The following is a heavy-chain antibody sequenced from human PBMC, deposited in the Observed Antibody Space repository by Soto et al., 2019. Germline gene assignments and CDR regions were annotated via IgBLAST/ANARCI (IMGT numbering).Heavy chain of an antibody. CDR1: GGSFSGYY. CDR2: INHSGST. CDR3: ARRWGDTNLWSGYYRRIGGSHYYYVMDV. J-gene: IGHJ6*01. V-gene: IGHV4-34*01. Sequence: SETLSLTCAVYGGSFSGYYWSWIRQPPGRGLEWIGEINHSGSTNYNPSLKSRVTISVDTYKNQFSLKLSSVTAADTAVYYCARRWGDTNLWSGYYRRIGGSHYYYVMDVWGQGTTVTVS. D-gene: IGHD3-3*01.